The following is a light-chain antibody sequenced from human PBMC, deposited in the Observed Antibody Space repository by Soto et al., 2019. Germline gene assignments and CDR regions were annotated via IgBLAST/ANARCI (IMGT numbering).Light chain of an antibody. CDR3: QQSYSTPYT. Sequence: DIPMTQSPSSLSASVGDRVTITCRASQIISSYLNWYQQKPGKAPKLLIYAASSLQSGVPSRFSGSGSGTDFTLTISSLQPEDFATYYCQQSYSTPYTFGQGTKREIK. CDR2: AAS. CDR1: QIISSY. V-gene: IGKV1-39*01. J-gene: IGKJ2*01.